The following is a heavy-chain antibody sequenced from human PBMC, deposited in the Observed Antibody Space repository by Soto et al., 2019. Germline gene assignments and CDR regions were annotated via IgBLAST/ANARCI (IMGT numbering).Heavy chain of an antibody. D-gene: IGHD1-1*01. Sequence: EVQLVESGGGLVKPGGSLRLSCAASGFTFSNAWMTWVRRAPGKGLEWVGRVKSKTDGGTIDYGAPVKGRFTISRDDSKGTVYLQMGRLQTEDTGVYYWFADWKWGTNIQPRGQGTQVTVSS. CDR1: GFTFSNAW. V-gene: IGHV3-15*07. J-gene: IGHJ1*01. CDR3: FADWKWGTNIQP. CDR2: VKSKTDGGTI.